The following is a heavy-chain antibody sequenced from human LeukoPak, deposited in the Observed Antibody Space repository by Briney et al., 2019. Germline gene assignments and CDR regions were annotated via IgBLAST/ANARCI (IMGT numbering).Heavy chain of an antibody. Sequence: ASVKVSCKASGYTFTSYGISWVRQAPGQGLEGMGWISAYNGNTNYAQKLQGRVTMTTDTSTSTAYMELRSLRSDDTAVYYCAGVIGRYSSSYFDYWGQGTLVTVSS. CDR2: ISAYNGNT. CDR1: GYTFTSYG. V-gene: IGHV1-18*01. J-gene: IGHJ4*02. CDR3: AGVIGRYSSSYFDY. D-gene: IGHD1-26*01.